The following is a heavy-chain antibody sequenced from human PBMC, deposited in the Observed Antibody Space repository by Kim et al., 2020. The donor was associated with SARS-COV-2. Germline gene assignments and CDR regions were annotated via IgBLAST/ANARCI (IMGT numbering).Heavy chain of an antibody. CDR3: ARAFPFDGTGYFSPFDY. D-gene: IGHD3-22*01. V-gene: IGHV1-46*01. Sequence: ASVKVSCKASGYTFTSYYLHWVRQAPGQGLEWVGVINPIGHSTSYAEKFQGRITLTRDTSTDTVYMELRSLRSEDTAVYYCARAFPFDGTGYFSPFDYWGQGTLVTVSS. J-gene: IGHJ4*02. CDR2: INPIGHST. CDR1: GYTFTSYY.